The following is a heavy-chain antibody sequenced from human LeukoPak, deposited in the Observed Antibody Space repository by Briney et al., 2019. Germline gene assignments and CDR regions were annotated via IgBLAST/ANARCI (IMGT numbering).Heavy chain of an antibody. D-gene: IGHD2-15*01. CDR3: ATVRDCSGGSCYTVPTPDYFDY. CDR1: GYTLTELS. V-gene: IGHV1-24*01. J-gene: IGHJ4*02. CDR2: FDPEDGET. Sequence: ASVKVSCKVSGYTLTELSMHWVRQAPGKGLEWMGGFDPEDGETIYAQKFQGRVTMTEDTSTDTADMELSSLRSEDTAVYYCATVRDCSGGSCYTVPTPDYFDYWGQGTLVTVSS.